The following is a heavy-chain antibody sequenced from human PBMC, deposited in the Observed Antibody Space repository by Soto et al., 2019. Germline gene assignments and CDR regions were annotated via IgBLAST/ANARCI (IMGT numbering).Heavy chain of an antibody. Sequence: GGSLRLSCAASGFTFSSYGMHWVRQAPGKGLEWVAVISYDGSNKYYADSVKGRFTISRDNSKNTLYLQMNSLRAEDTAVYYCAKSRLFKSSSWYVDYWGQGTLVTVSS. CDR2: ISYDGSNK. V-gene: IGHV3-30*18. CDR1: GFTFSSYG. J-gene: IGHJ4*02. CDR3: AKSRLFKSSSWYVDY. D-gene: IGHD6-13*01.